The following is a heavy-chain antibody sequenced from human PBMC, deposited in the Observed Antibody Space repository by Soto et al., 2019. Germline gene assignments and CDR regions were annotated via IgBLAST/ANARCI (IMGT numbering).Heavy chain of an antibody. CDR3: ASILVRGYYYYYYMDV. D-gene: IGHD3-10*01. V-gene: IGHV4-39*01. J-gene: IGHJ6*03. CDR2: IYYSGST. CDR1: GGSICSSSYY. Sequence: SETLSLTCTVSGGSICSSSYYWGWIRQPPGKGLEWIGSIYYSGSTYYNPSLKSRVTISVDTSKNQFSLKLSSVTAADTAVYYCASILVRGYYYYYYMDVWGKGTTVTVSS.